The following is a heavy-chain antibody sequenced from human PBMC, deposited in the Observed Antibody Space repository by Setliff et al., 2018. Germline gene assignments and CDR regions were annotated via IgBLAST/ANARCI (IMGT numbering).Heavy chain of an antibody. CDR2: SNRGGST. J-gene: IGHJ4*02. D-gene: IGHD6-6*01. CDR3: TSTPRGGINITTRAGAFDS. Sequence: PSETLSLTCSVYGESFSNNYWSWIRQTPGKGLEWIGESNRGGSTSYHPSLKSRLTMSVDTSKNQFSLRLTSVTAADTAVYYCTSTPRGGINITTRAGAFDSWGQGTLVTVSS. V-gene: IGHV4-34*01. CDR1: GESFSNNY.